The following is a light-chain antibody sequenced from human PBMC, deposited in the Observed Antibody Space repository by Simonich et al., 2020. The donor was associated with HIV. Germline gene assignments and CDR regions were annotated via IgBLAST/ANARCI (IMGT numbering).Light chain of an antibody. J-gene: IGKJ4*01. CDR3: LQRSNWPLT. CDR1: ESVSRY. Sequence: EIVMTQSGATLSSSPGERATLSCRASESVSRYLAWYQQKPCQAPRLLIYDASNRATGIPARFSGSGSGTDFTLTISSLEPEDFAVYYCLQRSNWPLTFGGGTKVEIK. CDR2: DAS. V-gene: IGKV3-11*01.